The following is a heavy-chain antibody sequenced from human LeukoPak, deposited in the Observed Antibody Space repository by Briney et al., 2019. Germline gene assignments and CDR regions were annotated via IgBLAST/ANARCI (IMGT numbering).Heavy chain of an antibody. CDR2: IIPILGIA. J-gene: IGHJ6*02. D-gene: IGHD3-10*01. CDR1: GGTFSSYA. V-gene: IGHV1-69*04. Sequence: SVKVSCKASGGTFSSYAISWVRQAPGQGLEWMGRIIPILGIANYAQKFQGRVTITADKSTSTAYMELSSLRSEDTAVYYCASSGYGSGFPSGMDVWGQGTTVTVSS. CDR3: ASSGYGSGFPSGMDV.